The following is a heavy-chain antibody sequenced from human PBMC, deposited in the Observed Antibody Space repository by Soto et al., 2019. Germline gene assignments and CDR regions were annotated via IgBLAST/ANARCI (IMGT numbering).Heavy chain of an antibody. D-gene: IGHD2-8*01. CDR1: GGSFSGYY. CDR2: INHSGST. Sequence: PSETLSLTCAVYGGSFSGYYWSWIRQPPGKGLEWIGEINHSGSTNYNPSLKSRVTISVDTSKNQFSLKLSSVTAADAAVYYCARVRLVYAIYGMDVWGQGTTVTVSS. J-gene: IGHJ6*02. V-gene: IGHV4-34*01. CDR3: ARVRLVYAIYGMDV.